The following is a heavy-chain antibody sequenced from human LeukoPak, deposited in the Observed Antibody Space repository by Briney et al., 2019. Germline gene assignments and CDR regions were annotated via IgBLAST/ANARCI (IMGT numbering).Heavy chain of an antibody. CDR1: GGTFSSYA. Sequence: ASVKVSCKASGGTFSSYAISWVRQAPGQGLEWKGGIIPIFGTANYAQKFQGRVTITAAESTSTAYMELSSLRSEDTAVYYCARDLVPAARGLDPWGQGTLVTVSS. CDR3: ARDLVPAARGLDP. V-gene: IGHV1-69*13. CDR2: IIPIFGTA. J-gene: IGHJ5*02. D-gene: IGHD2-2*01.